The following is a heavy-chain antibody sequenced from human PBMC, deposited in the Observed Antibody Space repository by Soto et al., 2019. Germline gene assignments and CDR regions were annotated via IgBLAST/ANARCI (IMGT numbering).Heavy chain of an antibody. Sequence: GGSLRLSCAASGFTFRGSEMHWVRQAPGKGLEWVAFVSYDGDDQYYADSVKGRFTVSRDNSGNTLHLQMDSLRLEDTAFYYCARASYFSEKTAYYAKSFKWFDPWGQGTLVTVSS. CDR1: GFTFRGSE. V-gene: IGHV3-30-3*01. D-gene: IGHD3-9*01. CDR3: ARASYFSEKTAYYAKSFKWFDP. CDR2: VSYDGDDQ. J-gene: IGHJ5*02.